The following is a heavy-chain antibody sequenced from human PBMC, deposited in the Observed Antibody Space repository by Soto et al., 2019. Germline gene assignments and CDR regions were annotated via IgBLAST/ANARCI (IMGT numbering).Heavy chain of an antibody. CDR1: GGSISSSNW. CDR2: IYHSGST. J-gene: IGHJ4*02. V-gene: IGHV4-4*02. CDR3: ARDSYGDYSIDY. D-gene: IGHD4-17*01. Sequence: ETLSLTCAVSGGSISSSNWWSWVRQPPGKGLEWIGEIYHSGSTNYNPSLKSRVTISVDKSKNQFSLKLSSVTAADTAVYYCARDSYGDYSIDYWGQGTLVTVSS.